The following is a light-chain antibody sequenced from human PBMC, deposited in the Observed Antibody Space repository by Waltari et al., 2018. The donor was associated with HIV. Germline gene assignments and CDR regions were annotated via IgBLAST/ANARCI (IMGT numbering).Light chain of an antibody. CDR3: QAYDSSLSAVM. CDR1: SSNIGAGYD. CDR2: GNL. V-gene: IGLV1-40*01. J-gene: IGLJ3*02. Sequence: QSLLTQPPSVSGAPGQRVTMSCTGSSSNIGAGYDVHWYQQLPGTAPRLLIFGNLNRPSGVPDRFSGSKSGTSASLAITGLQAEDEADYYCQAYDSSLSAVMFGGGTKLTVL.